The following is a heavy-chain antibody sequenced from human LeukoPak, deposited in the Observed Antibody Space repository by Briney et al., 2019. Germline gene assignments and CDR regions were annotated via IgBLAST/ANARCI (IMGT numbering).Heavy chain of an antibody. CDR2: VRNDGFDT. D-gene: IGHD4-23*01. CDR1: GLTFTSHG. V-gene: IGHV3-30*02. Sequence: PGGSLRPSCLTSGLTFTSHGFHWLRQAADKGLEWVAFVRNDGFDTYHLNSVKGRFSISRDDSKNTVYLQMNSLRAEDTALYYCARDRGKDYFGDWGQGTQATVSS. J-gene: IGHJ4*02. CDR3: ARDRGKDYFGD.